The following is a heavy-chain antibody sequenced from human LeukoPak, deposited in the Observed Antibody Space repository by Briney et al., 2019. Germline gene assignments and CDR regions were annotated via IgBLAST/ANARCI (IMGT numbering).Heavy chain of an antibody. D-gene: IGHD1-26*01. CDR2: IYHSGST. CDR3: ARDHYNAIVGAREDAFDI. CDR1: GYSISSGYY. V-gene: IGHV4-38-2*02. Sequence: SETLSLTCTVSGYSISSGYYWGWIRQPPGKGLEWIGSIYHSGSTYYNPSLKSRVTISVDTSKNQFSLKLSSVTAADTAVYYCARDHYNAIVGAREDAFDIWGQGTMVTVSS. J-gene: IGHJ3*02.